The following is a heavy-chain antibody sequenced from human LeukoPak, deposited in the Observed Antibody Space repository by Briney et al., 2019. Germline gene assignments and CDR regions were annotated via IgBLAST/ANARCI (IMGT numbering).Heavy chain of an antibody. Sequence: KTSETLSLTCTVSGGSISSYYWSWIRQPPGKGLEWIGYIYYSGSTNYNPSLKSRVTISVDTSKNQFSLKLSSVTAADTAVYYCARDNGDYVWFDPWGQGTLVTVSS. CDR2: IYYSGST. D-gene: IGHD4-17*01. CDR3: ARDNGDYVWFDP. J-gene: IGHJ5*02. V-gene: IGHV4-59*12. CDR1: GGSISSYY.